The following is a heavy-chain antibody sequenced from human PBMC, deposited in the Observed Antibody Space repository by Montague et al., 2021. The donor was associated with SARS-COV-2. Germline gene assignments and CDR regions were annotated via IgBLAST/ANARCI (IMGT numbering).Heavy chain of an antibody. CDR3: ARGYDYVRGSYRYLHWFDP. J-gene: IGHJ5*02. Sequence: SETLSLTCAVSGGSFSGYYWSWIRQPPGKGLEWIGEINHSGSTNYNPSLKSRVTISVDTSKNQFSLKLSSVTAADTAVYYCARGYDYVRGSYRYLHWFDPWGQGTLVTVSS. CDR2: INHSGST. V-gene: IGHV4-34*01. CDR1: GGSFSGYY. D-gene: IGHD3-16*02.